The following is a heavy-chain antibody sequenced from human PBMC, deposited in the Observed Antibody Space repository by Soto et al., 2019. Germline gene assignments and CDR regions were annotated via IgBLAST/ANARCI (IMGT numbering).Heavy chain of an antibody. CDR3: IGDGGATDWFDP. CDR1: GFTFSTYS. CDR2: ISSSSSTI. J-gene: IGHJ5*02. Sequence: EVQLVESGGGLVQPGGSLRLSCAASGFTFSTYSMNWVRQAPGKGLEWVSYISSSSSTIYYADSVKGRFTISRDNAKNSLYLPMNSLRDEATAVYYCIGDGGATDWFDPWGQGTLVTVSS. D-gene: IGHD1-26*01. V-gene: IGHV3-48*02.